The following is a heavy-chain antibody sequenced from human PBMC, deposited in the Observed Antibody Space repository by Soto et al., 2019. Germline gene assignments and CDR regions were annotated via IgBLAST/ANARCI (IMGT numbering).Heavy chain of an antibody. CDR1: GFTFSNAW. D-gene: IGHD6-6*01. CDR2: IKSKTDGGTT. J-gene: IGHJ6*03. CDR3: TTVKAARPYYYYYMDV. V-gene: IGHV3-15*01. Sequence: EVQLVESGGGLVKPGGSLRLSCAASGFTFSNAWMSWVRQAPGTGLEWVGRIKSKTDGGTTDYAAPVKGRFTISRDDSKNTLYLQMNSLKTEDTAVYYCTTVKAARPYYYYYMDVWGKGTTVTVSS.